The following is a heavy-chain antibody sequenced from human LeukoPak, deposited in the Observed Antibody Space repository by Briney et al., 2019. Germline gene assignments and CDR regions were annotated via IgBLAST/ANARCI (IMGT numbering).Heavy chain of an antibody. CDR2: INSDGNIS. Sequence: GGSLRLSCAASGFTFSSYWMHWVRQAPGKGLVWVSRINSDGNISSYADSVKGRFTISRDNAKNTLYLLMNSLRAEDTAVYYCARGSGYAVFDIWGQGTMVTVSS. V-gene: IGHV3-74*01. J-gene: IGHJ3*02. CDR1: GFTFSSYW. D-gene: IGHD5-12*01. CDR3: ARGSGYAVFDI.